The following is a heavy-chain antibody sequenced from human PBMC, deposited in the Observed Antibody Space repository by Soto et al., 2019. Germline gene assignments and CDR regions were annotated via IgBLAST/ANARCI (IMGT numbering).Heavy chain of an antibody. CDR3: ARGKGYNWNYGGFDP. V-gene: IGHV3-48*02. J-gene: IGHJ5*02. Sequence: EVQLVESGGGLVQPGGSLRLSCATSGFTFSTYSMNWVRQAPGKGLEWVSYISSSSSTIYYADSVKGRFTISRDNAKNSLYLQMNSLRDEDTAVYYCARGKGYNWNYGGFDPWGQGTLVTVSS. CDR2: ISSSSSTI. CDR1: GFTFSTYS. D-gene: IGHD1-7*01.